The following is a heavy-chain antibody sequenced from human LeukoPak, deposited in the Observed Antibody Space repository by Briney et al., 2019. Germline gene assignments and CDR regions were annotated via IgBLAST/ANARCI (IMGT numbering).Heavy chain of an antibody. D-gene: IGHD2-2*01. CDR3: ARGYCSSTSCYAWFDP. CDR1: GCTFSSYA. Sequence: ASVKVSCKASGCTFSSYAISWVRQAPGQGLEGMGTINPSGGSTHYAQRFQGRVTMTRDTSTSTVDMELSSLRSEDTAVYYCARGYCSSTSCYAWFDPWGQGTLVTVSS. V-gene: IGHV1-46*01. J-gene: IGHJ5*02. CDR2: INPSGGST.